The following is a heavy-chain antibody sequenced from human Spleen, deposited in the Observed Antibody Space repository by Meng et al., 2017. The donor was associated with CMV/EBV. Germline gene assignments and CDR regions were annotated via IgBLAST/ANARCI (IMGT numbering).Heavy chain of an antibody. D-gene: IGHD1-26*01. CDR3: ASQSSGSYLDFDY. V-gene: IGHV3-30-3*01. Sequence: GQLVASVGGVGQPGRSLRLSCAASGFTFSSYAMHWVRQAPGKGLEWVAVISYDGSNKYYADSVKGRFTISRDNSKNMLYLQMNSLRAEDTAVYYCASQSSGSYLDFDYWGQGTLVTVSS. CDR1: GFTFSSYA. J-gene: IGHJ4*02. CDR2: ISYDGSNK.